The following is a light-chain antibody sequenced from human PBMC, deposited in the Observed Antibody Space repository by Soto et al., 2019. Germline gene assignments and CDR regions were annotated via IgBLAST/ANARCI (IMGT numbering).Light chain of an antibody. CDR2: GTS. CDR1: QSVPSSY. J-gene: IGKJ5*01. CDR3: QQYGSSIT. V-gene: IGKV3-20*01. Sequence: EIVLTQSPGTLSLSPGERATLSCRASQSVPSSYVAWYQQKPGQAPRLLIYGTSSMATGIPDRFSGSGSGTDITLTISRLEPEDFAVFYCQQYGSSITFGQGTRLEIK.